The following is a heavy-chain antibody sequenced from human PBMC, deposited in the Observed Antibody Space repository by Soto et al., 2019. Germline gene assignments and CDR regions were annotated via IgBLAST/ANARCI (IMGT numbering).Heavy chain of an antibody. Sequence: TLALTCTVSGGSISSSGYYWSWSRQHPGKGLEGIGYIYDSGSTYYNPSLKSRVTISVDTSKNQFSLKLSSVTAADTAVYYCAREEGGGYDNRCFEPWGQGTLVTVSS. CDR3: AREEGGGYDNRCFEP. CDR1: GGSISSSGYY. D-gene: IGHD5-12*01. CDR2: IYDSGST. V-gene: IGHV4-31*03. J-gene: IGHJ5*02.